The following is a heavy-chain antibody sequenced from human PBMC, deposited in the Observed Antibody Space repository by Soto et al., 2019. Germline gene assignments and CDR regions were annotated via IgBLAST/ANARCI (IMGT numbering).Heavy chain of an antibody. Sequence: QVQLVQSGAEVKKPGASVKVSCKASGYTFSSYDINWVRQATGQGLEWMGWMNPNSGGTSYAPKFRGRVTMTSNTSISTAYMDLSSLISEDTAVYYCARGSWFGDLGNFDYGKDVWGQGTTVTVSS. CDR1: GYTFSSYD. CDR3: ARGSWFGDLGNFDYGKDV. D-gene: IGHD3-10*01. J-gene: IGHJ6*02. V-gene: IGHV1-8*01. CDR2: MNPNSGGT.